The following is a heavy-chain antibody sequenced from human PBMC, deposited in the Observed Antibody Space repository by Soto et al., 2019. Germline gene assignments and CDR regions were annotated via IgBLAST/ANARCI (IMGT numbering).Heavy chain of an antibody. CDR3: ASDPVAGTYFDY. D-gene: IGHD6-19*01. J-gene: IGHJ4*02. CDR1: GYTFTTYG. Sequence: QVQLVQSGAEVKKPGASVKVSCKASGYTFTTYGISWVRQAPGQGLEWMGWINGYNGNTNYAQKLQGRVTMTTDTSPSTAYVELRSLRSDDTAVYYCASDPVAGTYFDYWGQGTLVTVSS. CDR2: INGYNGNT. V-gene: IGHV1-18*01.